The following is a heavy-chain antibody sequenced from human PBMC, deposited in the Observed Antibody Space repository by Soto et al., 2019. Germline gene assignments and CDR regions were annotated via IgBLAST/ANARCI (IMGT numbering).Heavy chain of an antibody. CDR1: GYSFTDRW. Sequence: GEFLKKSCGASGYSFTDRWITWGGHMPGKGLEWMGIIYPGDLDTRFNPSFRGQVTISADRSITTAYLRWGSLKASDTAIYYCARMYGDLYYFDYWGLGTSDTVSS. CDR2: IYPGDLDT. J-gene: IGHJ4*02. CDR3: ARMYGDLYYFDY. V-gene: IGHV5-51*01. D-gene: IGHD4-17*01.